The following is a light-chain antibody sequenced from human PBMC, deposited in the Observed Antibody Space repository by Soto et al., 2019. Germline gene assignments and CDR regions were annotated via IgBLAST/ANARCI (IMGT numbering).Light chain of an antibody. CDR2: AVS. CDR1: SSDVGGYNY. J-gene: IGLJ2*01. Sequence: QSALTQPPSASGSPGQSVTISCTGTSSDVGGYNYVSWYQQHPGKAPKLMIYAVSKRPSGVPDRFSGSKSGNTASLTVSGLQAEDEAAYYCSSYAGSNAWVFGGGTKLTVL. CDR3: SSYAGSNAWV. V-gene: IGLV2-8*01.